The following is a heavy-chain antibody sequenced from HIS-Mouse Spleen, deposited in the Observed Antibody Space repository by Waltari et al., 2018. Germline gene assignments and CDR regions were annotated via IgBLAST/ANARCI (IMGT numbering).Heavy chain of an antibody. V-gene: IGHV4-39*07. CDR3: AREIPYSSSWYDWYFDL. CDR1: GGSISSSSYY. Sequence: QLQLQESGPGLVKPSETLSLTCTVSGGSISSSSYYWGWIRQPPGKGLEWIGSIYYSGSTCYHTALKGRVTISVDTSKNQFSLKLSSVTAADTAVYYCAREIPYSSSWYDWYFDLWGRGTLVTVSS. D-gene: IGHD6-13*01. J-gene: IGHJ2*01. CDR2: IYYSGST.